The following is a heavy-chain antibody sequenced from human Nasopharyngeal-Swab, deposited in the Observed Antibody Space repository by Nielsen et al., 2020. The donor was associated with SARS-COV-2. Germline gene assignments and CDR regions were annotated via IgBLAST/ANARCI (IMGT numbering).Heavy chain of an antibody. CDR3: ASSIGELELPLDY. Sequence: SVKVSCKASGGTFSSYAISWVRQAPGQGLEWMGGIIPIFGTANYAQKFQGRVTITADESTSTAYMELSSLRSEDTAVCYCASSIGELELPLDYWGQGTLVTVSS. J-gene: IGHJ4*02. V-gene: IGHV1-69*13. CDR2: IIPIFGTA. CDR1: GGTFSSYA. D-gene: IGHD1-7*01.